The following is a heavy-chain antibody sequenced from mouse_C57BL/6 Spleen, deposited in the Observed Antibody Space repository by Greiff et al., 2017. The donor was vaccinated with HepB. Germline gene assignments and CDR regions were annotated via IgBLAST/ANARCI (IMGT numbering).Heavy chain of an antibody. Sequence: VQLKESGPELVKPGASVKISCKASGYTFTDYYMNWVKQSHGKSLEWIGDINPNNGGTSYNQKFKGKATLTVDKSSSTAYMELRSLTSEDSAVYYCATYGSSPNYAMDYWGQGTSVTVSS. CDR3: ATYGSSPNYAMDY. D-gene: IGHD1-1*01. V-gene: IGHV1-26*01. CDR2: INPNNGGT. J-gene: IGHJ4*01. CDR1: GYTFTDYY.